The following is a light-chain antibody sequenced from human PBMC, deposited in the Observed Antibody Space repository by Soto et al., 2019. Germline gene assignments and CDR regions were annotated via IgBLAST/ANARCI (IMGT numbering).Light chain of an antibody. CDR1: QNINNY. CDR3: QQGYTTRWT. V-gene: IGKV1-39*01. J-gene: IGKJ1*01. CDR2: DAS. Sequence: DIQMTQSPSSLSASVGDRVTITCQASQNINNYLNWYQQKPGRAPKLLIYDASNLEAGVPSRFRGSGSGTDFTLTITSLQPEDFATYFCQQGYTTRWTFGQGTKVDIK.